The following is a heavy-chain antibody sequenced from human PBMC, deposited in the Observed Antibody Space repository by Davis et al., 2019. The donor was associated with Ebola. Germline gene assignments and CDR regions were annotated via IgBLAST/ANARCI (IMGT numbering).Heavy chain of an antibody. Sequence: SLKIPCAAPGFTYDDYAMHWVRQAPGKGLEWVSGISWNSGSIGYADSVKGRFTISRDNAKNSLYLQMNSLRAEDTALYYCAKDGGRRASWFDPWGQVTLVTVSS. D-gene: IGHD3-16*01. CDR2: ISWNSGSI. J-gene: IGHJ5*02. CDR1: GFTYDDYA. V-gene: IGHV3-9*01. CDR3: AKDGGRRASWFDP.